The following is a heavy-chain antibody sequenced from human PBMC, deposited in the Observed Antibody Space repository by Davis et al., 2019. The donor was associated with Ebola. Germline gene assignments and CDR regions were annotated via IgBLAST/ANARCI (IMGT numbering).Heavy chain of an antibody. Sequence: PGGSLGLSCAASGFTFSSYSMNWVRQAPGKGLEWVSSISSSSSYIYYADSVKGRFTISRDNAKNSLYLQMNSLRAEDTAVYYCARDRLTEHSGYYYERDYWGQGTLVTVSS. CDR2: ISSSSSYI. D-gene: IGHD3-22*01. V-gene: IGHV3-21*01. CDR1: GFTFSSYS. J-gene: IGHJ4*02. CDR3: ARDRLTEHSGYYYERDY.